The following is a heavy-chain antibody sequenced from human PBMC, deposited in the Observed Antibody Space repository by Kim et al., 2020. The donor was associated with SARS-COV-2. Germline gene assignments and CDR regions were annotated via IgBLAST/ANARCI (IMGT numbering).Heavy chain of an antibody. CDR2: ISGSGGST. CDR1: GFTFSSYA. J-gene: IGHJ4*02. CDR3: AKSDTAMVTGIDY. V-gene: IGHV3-23*01. D-gene: IGHD5-18*01. Sequence: GGSLRLSCAASGFTFSSYAMSWVRQAPGKGLEWVSAISGSGGSTYYADSGKGRFTISRDNSKNTLYLQMNSLRAEDTAVYYCAKSDTAMVTGIDYWGQGTLVTVSS.